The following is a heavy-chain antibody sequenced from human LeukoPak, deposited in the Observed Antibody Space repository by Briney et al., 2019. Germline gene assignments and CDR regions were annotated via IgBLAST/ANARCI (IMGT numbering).Heavy chain of an antibody. CDR1: GFTFSDYY. CDR2: ISSSGSTI. V-gene: IGHV3-11*01. CDR3: ARDVAEGMYYFDY. D-gene: IGHD6-19*01. J-gene: IGHJ4*02. Sequence: GESLRLSCAASGFTFSDYYMSWIRQAPGKGLGWVSYISSSGSTIYYADSVRGRFTISRDNAKNSLYLQMNSLRAEDTAVYYCARDVAEGMYYFDYWGQGTLVTVSS.